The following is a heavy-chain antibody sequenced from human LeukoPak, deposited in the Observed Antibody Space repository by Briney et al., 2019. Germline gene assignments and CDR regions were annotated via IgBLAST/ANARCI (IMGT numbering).Heavy chain of an antibody. CDR1: GYTFTSYD. D-gene: IGHD6-6*01. J-gene: IGHJ5*02. CDR2: MNPNSGNT. Sequence: ASVKVSCKASGYTFTSYDINWVRQATGQGLEWMGWMNPNSGNTGYAQKFQGRVTITRNTSIRTAYMELSSLRSEDTAVYYCARDSRIAARRRWCDPWGQGTLVTVSS. CDR3: ARDSRIAARRRWCDP. V-gene: IGHV1-8*03.